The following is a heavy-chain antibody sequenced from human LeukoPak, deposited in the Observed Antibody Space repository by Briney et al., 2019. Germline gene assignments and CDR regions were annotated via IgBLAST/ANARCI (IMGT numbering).Heavy chain of an antibody. CDR3: ARGPPDIVVVPAANYFHWFDP. J-gene: IGHJ5*02. V-gene: IGHV3-30-3*01. D-gene: IGHD2-2*01. Sequence: GGSLRLSCAASGFTFSSYAMHWVRQAPGKGLEWVAVISYDGSNKYYADSVKGRFTISRDNSKNTLYLQMNSLRAEDTAVYYCARGPPDIVVVPAANYFHWFDPWGQGTLVTVSS. CDR2: ISYDGSNK. CDR1: GFTFSSYA.